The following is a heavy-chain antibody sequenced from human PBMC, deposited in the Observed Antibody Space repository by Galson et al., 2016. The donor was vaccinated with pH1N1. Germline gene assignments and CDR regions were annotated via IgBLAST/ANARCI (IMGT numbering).Heavy chain of an antibody. Sequence: LRLSCAVSGFTFRSYAMNWVRQAPGKGPEWVSVISGGGTIHYADSVRGRFTISRDNSNNTVYLQMNSLRAGDTGVYYCAKDKRSGWSVVGGFMDHWGQGTLVTVSS. CDR2: ISGGGTI. D-gene: IGHD6-19*01. J-gene: IGHJ4*02. CDR1: GFTFRSYA. V-gene: IGHV3-23*01. CDR3: AKDKRSGWSVVGGFMDH.